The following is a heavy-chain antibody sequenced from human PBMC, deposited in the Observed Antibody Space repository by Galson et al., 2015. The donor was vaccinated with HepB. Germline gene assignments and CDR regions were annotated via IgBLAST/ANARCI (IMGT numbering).Heavy chain of an antibody. V-gene: IGHV3-23*01. CDR3: AKEIHPRSGYYSPFDY. J-gene: IGHJ4*02. D-gene: IGHD3-3*01. CDR2: ISGSGGST. CDR1: GFTFSSYA. Sequence: SLRLSCAASGFTFSSYAMSWVRQAPGKGLEWVSAISGSGGSTYYADSVKGRFTISRDNSKNTLYLQMNSLRAEDTAVYYCAKEIHPRSGYYSPFDYWGQGTLVTVSS.